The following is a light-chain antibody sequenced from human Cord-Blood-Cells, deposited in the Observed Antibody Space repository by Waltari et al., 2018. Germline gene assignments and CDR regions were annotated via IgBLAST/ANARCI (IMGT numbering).Light chain of an antibody. J-gene: IGLJ3*02. Sequence: QSALTQPASVSGSPGQSITISCTGTSSDAGGYNHVPWYQQHPGQAPKLMIYDVSKRPSGVSNRFSGSKSGNTASLTISGLQAEDEADYYCSSCTSSSTWVFGGGTKLTVL. CDR2: DVS. CDR3: SSCTSSSTWV. V-gene: IGLV2-14*01. CDR1: SSDAGGYNH.